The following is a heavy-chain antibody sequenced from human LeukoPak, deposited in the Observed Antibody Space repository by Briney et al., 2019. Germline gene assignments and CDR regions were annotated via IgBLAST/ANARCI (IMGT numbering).Heavy chain of an antibody. V-gene: IGHV3-64*01. CDR3: ARAIYGDYASTDYYYYYGLDV. D-gene: IGHD4-17*01. CDR1: GFTFSTHA. J-gene: IGHJ6*02. Sequence: GGSLRLSCVASGFTFSTHAMHWVRQAPGKGLEYVSGITINGGSTYYLNSVKGRFTVSRDNSKNTLFLQMGGLRAEDMAVYYCARAIYGDYASTDYYYYYGLDVWGQGTTVTVSS. CDR2: ITINGGST.